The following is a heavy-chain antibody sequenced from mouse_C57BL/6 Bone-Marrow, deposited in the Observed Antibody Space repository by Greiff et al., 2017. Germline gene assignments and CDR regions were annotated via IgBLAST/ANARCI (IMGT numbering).Heavy chain of an antibody. J-gene: IGHJ3*01. V-gene: IGHV5-6*01. CDR1: GFTFSSYG. Sequence: EVKLVESGGDLVKPGGSLKLSCAASGFTFSSYGMSWVRQTPDKRLEWVATIRSGGSYTYYPDSVKGRFTISKDNAKNTLYLQMSSLKAEDTDMYYCASSSWAWCDYWGQGTLVTVAA. D-gene: IGHD1-1*01. CDR3: ASSSWAWCDY. CDR2: IRSGGSYT.